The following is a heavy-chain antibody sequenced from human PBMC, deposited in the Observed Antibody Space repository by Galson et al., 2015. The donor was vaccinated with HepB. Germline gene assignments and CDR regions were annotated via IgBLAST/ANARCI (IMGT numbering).Heavy chain of an antibody. CDR3: ARHIVVVPAASYPHDAFDI. D-gene: IGHD2-2*01. V-gene: IGHV4-31*03. CDR1: GGSISSGGYY. CDR2: IYYSRST. J-gene: IGHJ3*02. Sequence: QVQLQESGPGLVKPSQTLSLTCTVSGGSISSGGYYWSWIRQHPGKGLEWIGYIYYSRSTYYNPSLKSRVTISIDTSKNQFSLKLSSVTAADTAVYYCARHIVVVPAASYPHDAFDIWGQGTMVTVSS.